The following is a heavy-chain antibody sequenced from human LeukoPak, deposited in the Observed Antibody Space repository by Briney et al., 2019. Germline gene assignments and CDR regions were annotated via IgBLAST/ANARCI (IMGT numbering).Heavy chain of an antibody. CDR3: ARLEYYRGDPDYYFDY. CDR2: IYTSGST. J-gene: IGHJ4*02. V-gene: IGHV4-4*09. CDR1: GGSISSYY. Sequence: SETLSLTCTVSGGSISSYYWSWIRQPPGKGLEWIGYIYTSGSTNYNPSLKSRVTISVDTSRNQFSLKLSSVTAADTAVYYCARLEYYRGDPDYYFDYWGQGTLVTVSS. D-gene: IGHD2/OR15-2a*01.